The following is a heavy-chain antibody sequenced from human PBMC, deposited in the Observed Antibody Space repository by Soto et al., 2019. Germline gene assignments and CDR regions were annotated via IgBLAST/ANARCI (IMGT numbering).Heavy chain of an antibody. V-gene: IGHV4-31*03. CDR1: GGSISSGGYY. CDR2: IYYSGST. J-gene: IGHJ5*02. Sequence: QVQLQESGPGLVKPSQTLSLTCTVSGGSISSGGYYWSWIRQHPGKGLEWIGYIYYSGSTYYNPSLKSRVTISVDTSKNQVSLKLSSVTAADTAVYYCARVADYGDYLDWFDPWGQGTLVTVSS. D-gene: IGHD4-17*01. CDR3: ARVADYGDYLDWFDP.